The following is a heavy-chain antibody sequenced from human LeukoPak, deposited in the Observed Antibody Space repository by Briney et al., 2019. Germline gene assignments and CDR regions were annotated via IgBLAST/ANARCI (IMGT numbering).Heavy chain of an antibody. CDR2: IYHSGST. Sequence: SQTLSLTCTVSGGSISSGGYYWSWIRQPPGKGLEWIGYIYHSGSTYYNPSLKSRVTISVDRSKNQFSLKLSSVTAADTAVYYCARPSPYGPFDYWGQGTLVTVSS. CDR1: GGSISSGGYY. D-gene: IGHD4-17*01. J-gene: IGHJ4*02. CDR3: ARPSPYGPFDY. V-gene: IGHV4-30-2*01.